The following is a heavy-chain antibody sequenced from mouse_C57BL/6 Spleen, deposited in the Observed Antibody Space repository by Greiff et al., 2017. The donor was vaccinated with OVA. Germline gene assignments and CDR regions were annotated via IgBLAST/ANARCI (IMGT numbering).Heavy chain of an antibody. CDR1: GYTFTDYY. CDR3: ARVELTYFDY. J-gene: IGHJ2*01. Sequence: EVQLQQSGPELVKPGASVKRSCKASGYTFTDYYMNWVKQSHGKSLEWIGDINPNNGGTSYNQKFKGKATLTVDKSSSTAYMELRSLTSEDSAVYYCARVELTYFDYWGQGTTLTVSS. D-gene: IGHD1-3*01. V-gene: IGHV1-26*01. CDR2: INPNNGGT.